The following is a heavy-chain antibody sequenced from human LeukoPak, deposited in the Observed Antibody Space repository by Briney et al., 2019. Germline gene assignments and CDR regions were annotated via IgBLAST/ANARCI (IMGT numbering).Heavy chain of an antibody. J-gene: IGHJ4*02. CDR1: GFTFSSYS. CDR3: ARADFADLHCSSTSCLWDY. D-gene: IGHD2-2*01. V-gene: IGHV3-21*01. CDR2: ISSSSSYI. Sequence: KPGGSLRLSCAASGFTFSSYSMNWVRQAPGKGLEWVSSISSSSSYIYYADSVKGRFTISRDNAKNSLYLQMNSLRAEDTAVYYCARADFADLHCSSTSCLWDYWGQGTLVTVSS.